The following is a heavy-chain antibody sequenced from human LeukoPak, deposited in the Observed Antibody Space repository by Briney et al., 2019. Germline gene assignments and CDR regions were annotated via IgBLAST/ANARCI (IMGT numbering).Heavy chain of an antibody. Sequence: GGSLRLSCAASGFTFSSYSMNWVRQAPGKGLEWVSSISSSSSYIYYADSVKGRFTISRDNAKNSLYLQMNSLRAEDTAVYYCARFGVATSAFDYWGQGTLVTVSP. V-gene: IGHV3-21*01. D-gene: IGHD3-3*01. J-gene: IGHJ4*02. CDR2: ISSSSSYI. CDR3: ARFGVATSAFDY. CDR1: GFTFSSYS.